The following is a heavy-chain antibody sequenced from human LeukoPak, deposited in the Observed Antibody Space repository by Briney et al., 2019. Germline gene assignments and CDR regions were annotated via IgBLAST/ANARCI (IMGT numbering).Heavy chain of an antibody. CDR1: GFTVSTNY. D-gene: IGHD6-19*01. V-gene: IGHV3-53*01. CDR3: ARVRSDSRGWYEFDY. Sequence: PGGSLRLSCAASGFTVSTNYMSWVRRVSGEGLEFVSLISTGGTTDYADSVKGRYAISSDNSKSTLYLQMNSLRAEDTAVYYCARVRSDSRGWYEFDYWGQGTLVTVSS. J-gene: IGHJ4*02. CDR2: ISTGGTT.